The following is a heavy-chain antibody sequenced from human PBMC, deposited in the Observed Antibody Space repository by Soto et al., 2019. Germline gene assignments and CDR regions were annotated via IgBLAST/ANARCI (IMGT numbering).Heavy chain of an antibody. V-gene: IGHV3-53*01. CDR2: IYSGGST. Sequence: PVGSLRLSCAASGFTVSSNYMSWVRQAPGKGLEWVSVIYSGGSTYYADSVKGRFTISRDNSKNTLYLQMNSLRAEDTAVYYCARVLAGLRYFDWFPNPGAFDIWGQGTMVTVSS. J-gene: IGHJ3*02. CDR3: ARVLAGLRYFDWFPNPGAFDI. CDR1: GFTVSSNY. D-gene: IGHD3-9*01.